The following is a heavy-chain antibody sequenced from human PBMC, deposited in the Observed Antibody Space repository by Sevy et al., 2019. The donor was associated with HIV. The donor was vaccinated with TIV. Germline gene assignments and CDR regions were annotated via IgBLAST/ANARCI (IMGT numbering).Heavy chain of an antibody. CDR2: ISSSSSYI. V-gene: IGHV3-21*01. J-gene: IGHJ4*02. Sequence: GGFLRLSCAASGFTFSSYSMNWVRQAPGKGLEWVSSISSSSSYIYYADSVKGRFTISRDNAKNSLYLQMNSLRAEDTAVYYCARDRRHLSIAARPPVGCNDYWGQGTLVTVSS. D-gene: IGHD6-6*01. CDR1: GFTFSSYS. CDR3: ARDRRHLSIAARPPVGCNDY.